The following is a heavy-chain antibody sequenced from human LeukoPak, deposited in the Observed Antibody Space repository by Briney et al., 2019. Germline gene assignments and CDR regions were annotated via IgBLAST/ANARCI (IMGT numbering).Heavy chain of an antibody. Sequence: GGSLRLSCIVSGFTFNDYWMSWVRQTPGKGLEWVANIKQDGSEKYYVDSVKGRFTISRDNAKNSLYLQMNSLRAEDTAVYYCARDGDYGFDYWGQGTLVTVSS. D-gene: IGHD4-17*01. J-gene: IGHJ4*02. CDR1: GFTFNDYW. CDR3: ARDGDYGFDY. CDR2: IKQDGSEK. V-gene: IGHV3-7*01.